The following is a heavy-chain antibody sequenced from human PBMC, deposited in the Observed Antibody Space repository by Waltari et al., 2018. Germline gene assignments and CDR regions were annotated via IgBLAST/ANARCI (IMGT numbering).Heavy chain of an antibody. CDR1: GGSIRSGDYY. CDR2: IYYSGST. D-gene: IGHD3-16*01. J-gene: IGHJ4*02. V-gene: IGHV4-30-4*08. Sequence: QVQLQESVPGLVKPSQTLSLPCPVSGGSIRSGDYYWSWIRQPPGKGLEWIGYIYYSGSTYYNPSLKSRVTISVDTSKNQFSLKLSSVTAADTAVYYCAREVGGGPFDYWGQGTLVTVSS. CDR3: AREVGGGPFDY.